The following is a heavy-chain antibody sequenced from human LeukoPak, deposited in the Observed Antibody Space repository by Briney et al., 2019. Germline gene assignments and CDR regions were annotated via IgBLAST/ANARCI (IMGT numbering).Heavy chain of an antibody. Sequence: PGGSLRLSCAASGFTFSSYGMHWVRHAPGKGLEWVAGIWFDGSNEYYADSAQGRFTIFRDNSKKMSYVQMNSLRAEDTAVYYCARDPAGVRGNFDSWGQGTLVTVSS. D-gene: IGHD3-10*01. V-gene: IGHV3-33*01. CDR2: IWFDGSNE. CDR1: GFTFSSYG. J-gene: IGHJ4*02. CDR3: ARDPAGVRGNFDS.